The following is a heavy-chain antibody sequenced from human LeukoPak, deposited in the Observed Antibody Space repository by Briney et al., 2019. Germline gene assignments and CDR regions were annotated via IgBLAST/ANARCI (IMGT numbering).Heavy chain of an antibody. CDR2: IKEDGGEK. J-gene: IGHJ6*02. CDR1: GFTFSEYW. D-gene: IGHD5/OR15-5a*01. V-gene: IGHV3-7*01. Sequence: PGGSLRLSCAASGFTFSEYWMSWVRQAPGKGLEWVANIKEDGGEKYYVDSMKGRFTISRDNAKNSLYLQMNSLRAEDTAVYYCATTRVSAYYYYYYGMAVWGQGTTVTVSS. CDR3: ATTRVSAYYYYYYGMAV.